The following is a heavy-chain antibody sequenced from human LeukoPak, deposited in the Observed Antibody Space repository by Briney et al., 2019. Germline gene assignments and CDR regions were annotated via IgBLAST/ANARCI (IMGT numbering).Heavy chain of an antibody. CDR3: ARDDYYDGSGGPDY. J-gene: IGHJ4*02. V-gene: IGHV3-30*04. CDR1: GFTFSSYA. Sequence: PGGSLRLSCAASGFTFSSYAIHWVRQAPGKGLEWVAVISYDGNNKSYADSVRGRFTISRDNSKNTLYLQMNSLRAEDTAVYYCARDDYYDGSGGPDYWGQGTLVTVSS. CDR2: ISYDGNNK. D-gene: IGHD3-22*01.